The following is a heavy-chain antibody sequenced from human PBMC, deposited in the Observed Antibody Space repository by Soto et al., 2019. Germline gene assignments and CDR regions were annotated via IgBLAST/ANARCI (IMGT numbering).Heavy chain of an antibody. J-gene: IGHJ4*02. CDR1: GFTFSIYA. CDR2: ISTNGGST. CDR3: VKGEYYYDSSGYYPFDY. D-gene: IGHD3-22*01. Sequence: AGGSLRLSCSASGFTFSIYAMHWVRQAPGKELEYVSSISTNGGSTDYADSVKGRFTISRDNSKNTVYLQMSSLRVEDTAVYYCVKGEYYYDSSGYYPFDYWGQGTLVTVSS. V-gene: IGHV3-64D*06.